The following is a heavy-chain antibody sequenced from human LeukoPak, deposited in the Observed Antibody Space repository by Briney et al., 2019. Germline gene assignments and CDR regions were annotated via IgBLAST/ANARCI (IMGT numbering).Heavy chain of an antibody. CDR1: GFTFSSYN. V-gene: IGHV3-21*01. Sequence: PGGSLRLSCTASGFTFSSYNMNWVRQAPGKGLEWVSTITSTSTYIAYPDSVKGRFTISRDNADNLVYLQMNSLRADDTAVYYCAKERPPGMDVWGQGTSVTVSS. J-gene: IGHJ6*02. D-gene: IGHD6-6*01. CDR2: ITSTSTYI. CDR3: AKERPPGMDV.